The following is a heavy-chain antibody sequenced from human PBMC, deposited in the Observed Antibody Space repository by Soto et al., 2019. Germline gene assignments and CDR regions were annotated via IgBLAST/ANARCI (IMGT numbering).Heavy chain of an antibody. CDR3: AKDSRLQGYYYGMDV. CDR2: ISATGGST. CDR1: GFTFSSYA. V-gene: IGHV3-23*01. J-gene: IGHJ6*02. D-gene: IGHD4-4*01. Sequence: EVQLLESGGGLVQPGGSLRLSCAASGFTFSSYAMSWVRQAPGKGLEWVSGISATGGSTYYADSVKGRFPISRDNSKNTLYLQMNSLRAEDTAVYYCAKDSRLQGYYYGMDVWGQGTTVTVSS.